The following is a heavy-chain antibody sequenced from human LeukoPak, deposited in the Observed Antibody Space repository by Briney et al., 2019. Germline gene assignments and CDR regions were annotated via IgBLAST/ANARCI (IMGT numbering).Heavy chain of an antibody. V-gene: IGHV3-74*01. J-gene: IGHJ4*02. CDR3: ARDLSYGFDY. Sequence: PGGSLRLSCAASGFTFSSYWMHWVRQAPGKGLVWVSRIKTDGSSTTYADSVKGRFTIFRDNAKNTLYLQMNSLRAEDTAVYYCARDLSYGFDYWGQGTLVTVS. D-gene: IGHD1-26*01. CDR1: GFTFSSYW. CDR2: IKTDGSST.